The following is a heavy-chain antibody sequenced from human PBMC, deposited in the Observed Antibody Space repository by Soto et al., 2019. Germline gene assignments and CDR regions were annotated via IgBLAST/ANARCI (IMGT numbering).Heavy chain of an antibody. J-gene: IGHJ3*02. CDR3: GREVHYDILTGYYMPDAFDI. CDR2: IHDTETT. Sequence: SETLSLTCTVSGGSISSYYWSWIRQPPGKGLEWIGYIHDTETTNYNPSLKSRVTMSLDTSKNQLSLRLTSVTAADTAVYFCGREVHYDILTGYYMPDAFDIWGQGTMVTVSS. CDR1: GGSISSYY. D-gene: IGHD3-9*01. V-gene: IGHV4-59*01.